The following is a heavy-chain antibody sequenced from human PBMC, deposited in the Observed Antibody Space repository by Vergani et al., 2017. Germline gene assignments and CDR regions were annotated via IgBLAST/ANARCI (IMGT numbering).Heavy chain of an antibody. CDR1: GGSINTGAYY. CDR2: VYTSGMT. D-gene: IGHD6-19*01. J-gene: IGHJ5*02. Sequence: QVQLQESGPRLVRPSQTLSLTCTVSGGSINTGAYYWSWIRQPAGKGLEWIGRVYTSGMTNYNPSLKSRVTILVDRSKSQLSLKLTSVTAGDTAVYYCARDLKYSSGWNNWFDPWGQGTLVTVSS. V-gene: IGHV4-61*02. CDR3: ARDLKYSSGWNNWFDP.